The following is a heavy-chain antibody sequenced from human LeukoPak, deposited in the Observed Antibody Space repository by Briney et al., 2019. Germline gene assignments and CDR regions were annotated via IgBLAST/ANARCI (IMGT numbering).Heavy chain of an antibody. CDR3: ASWGGYYIPGAFDI. CDR2: IYYSGST. J-gene: IGHJ3*02. D-gene: IGHD3-3*01. V-gene: IGHV4-30-4*08. CDR1: GGSISSGDYY. Sequence: SETLSLTCSVSGGSISSGDYYWSWIRQPPGKGLEWIGYIYYSGSTYYNPSLKSRVTISVDTSKNQFSLKLSSVTAADTAVYYCASWGGYYIPGAFDIWGQGTMVTVSS.